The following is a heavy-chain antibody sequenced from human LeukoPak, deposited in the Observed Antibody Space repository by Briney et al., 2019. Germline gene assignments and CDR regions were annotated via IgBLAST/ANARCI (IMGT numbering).Heavy chain of an antibody. Sequence: SETLSLTCAVSGGSISSGGYSWSWIRQPPGKGLEWIGYIYYSGSTYYNPSLKSRVTMSVDTSKNQFSLKLSSVTAADTAVYYCARAPYDYVWGTPPSNWFDPWGQGTLVTVSS. D-gene: IGHD3-16*01. CDR2: IYYSGST. CDR1: GGSISSGGYS. CDR3: ARAPYDYVWGTPPSNWFDP. V-gene: IGHV4-30-4*07. J-gene: IGHJ5*02.